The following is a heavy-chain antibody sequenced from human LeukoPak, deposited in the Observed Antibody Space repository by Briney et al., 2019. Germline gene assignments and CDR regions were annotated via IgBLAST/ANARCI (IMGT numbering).Heavy chain of an antibody. V-gene: IGHV1-2*02. Sequence: ASVKVSCKVSGYTLTELSMHWVRQAPGQGLEWMGWINPNSGGTNYAQKFQGRVTMTRDTSISTAYMELSRLRSDDTAVYYCARAQSFYYYYMDVWGKGTTVTISS. J-gene: IGHJ6*03. D-gene: IGHD1-26*01. CDR2: INPNSGGT. CDR3: ARAQSFYYYYMDV. CDR1: GYTLTELS.